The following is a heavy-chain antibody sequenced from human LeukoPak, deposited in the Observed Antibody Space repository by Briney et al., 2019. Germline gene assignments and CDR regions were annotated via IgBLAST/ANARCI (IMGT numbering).Heavy chain of an antibody. V-gene: IGHV1-18*01. D-gene: IGHD6-6*01. CDR1: GYTFTSYG. Sequence: GASVKVSCKASGYTFTSYGISWVRQAPGQGLEWMGWISAYNGNTNYAQKLQGRVTMTTDTSTSTAYMELRSLRSDDTAVYYCARAALVEGQQLVRPLDYWGQGTLVTVSS. J-gene: IGHJ4*02. CDR2: ISAYNGNT. CDR3: ARAALVEGQQLVRPLDY.